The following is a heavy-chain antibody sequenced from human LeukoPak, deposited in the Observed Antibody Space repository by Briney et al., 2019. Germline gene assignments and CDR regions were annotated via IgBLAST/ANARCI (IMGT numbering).Heavy chain of an antibody. CDR3: ARDCSSTSCPYYYYYYMDV. Sequence: PGGSLRLSCSASGFTFSSYEMNWVRQAPGKGLEWISYITGSGDTIYYADSVKGRFTISRDNAKNSLYLQMNSLRAEDTAVYYCARDCSSTSCPYYYYYYMDVWGKGTTVTISS. CDR1: GFTFSSYE. V-gene: IGHV3-48*03. CDR2: ITGSGDTI. D-gene: IGHD2-2*01. J-gene: IGHJ6*03.